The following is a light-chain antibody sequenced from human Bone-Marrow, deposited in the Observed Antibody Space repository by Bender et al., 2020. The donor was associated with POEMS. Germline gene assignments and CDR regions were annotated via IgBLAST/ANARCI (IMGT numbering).Light chain of an antibody. CDR3: TSYASGNVYV. Sequence: QSALTQPASVSGSPGQLITISCTGTSSDVGGYNYVSWYQLQPGKAPKLLFYDVNTRPSGLSYRFSASKFGDTASLTISGLQAEDEADYYCTSYASGNVYVFGTGTKVTVL. J-gene: IGLJ1*01. CDR1: SSDVGGYNY. CDR2: DVN. V-gene: IGLV2-14*03.